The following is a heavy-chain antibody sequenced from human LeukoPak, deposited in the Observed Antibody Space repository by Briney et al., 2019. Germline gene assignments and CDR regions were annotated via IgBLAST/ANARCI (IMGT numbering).Heavy chain of an antibody. D-gene: IGHD3-10*01. J-gene: IGHJ4*02. V-gene: IGHV4-59*01. Sequence: SETLSLTSTVSGGSISSYYWSWIRQPPGKGLEWIGYIYYSGSTNYNPSLKSRVTISVDTSKNQFSLKLSSVTAADTAVYYCARSYYYGSGSYLGYWGQGTLVTVSS. CDR3: ARSYYYGSGSYLGY. CDR1: GGSISSYY. CDR2: IYYSGST.